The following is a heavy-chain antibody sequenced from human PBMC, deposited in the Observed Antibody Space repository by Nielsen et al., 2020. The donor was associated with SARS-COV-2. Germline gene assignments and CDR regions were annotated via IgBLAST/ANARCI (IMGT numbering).Heavy chain of an antibody. J-gene: IGHJ4*02. CDR2: ISGGGGST. V-gene: IGHV3-23*01. CDR3: AKVERVYSGDYL. CDR1: GFTFSSYA. D-gene: IGHD3-22*01. Sequence: GGSLSLSCAASGFTFSSYAMGWIRQAPGKGLEWVSVISGGGGSTYYADSVKGRFTISRDNSKNTLYLQMNSLRAEDTAVYYCAKVERVYSGDYLWGQGTLVTVSS.